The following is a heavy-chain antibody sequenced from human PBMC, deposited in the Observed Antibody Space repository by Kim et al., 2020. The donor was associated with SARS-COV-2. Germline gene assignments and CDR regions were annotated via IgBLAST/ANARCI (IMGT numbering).Heavy chain of an antibody. Sequence: SVKVSCKASGGTFSSYAISWVRQAPGQGLEWMGGIFPIFGTANYAQKFQGRVTITADESTSTAYMELSSLRSEDTAVYYCARPANYYDSSGSQYLYYYYGMDVWGQGTTVTVSS. J-gene: IGHJ6*02. V-gene: IGHV1-69*13. CDR3: ARPANYYDSSGSQYLYYYYGMDV. D-gene: IGHD3-22*01. CDR2: IFPIFGTA. CDR1: GGTFSSYA.